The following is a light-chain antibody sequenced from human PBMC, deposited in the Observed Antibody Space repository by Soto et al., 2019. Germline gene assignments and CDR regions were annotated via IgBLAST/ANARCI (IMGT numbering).Light chain of an antibody. CDR2: AAS. J-gene: IGKJ5*01. V-gene: IGKV1-39*01. CDR1: ESISSH. Sequence: DIQMTQSPSSLSASVGDRVTITCRASESISSHLNWYQQKSGRAPQLLIHAASTLQTGVPSRFSGSGSGTDFTLTISSLQPEDFATYYCQQSYSTPRTFGQGTRLEI. CDR3: QQSYSTPRT.